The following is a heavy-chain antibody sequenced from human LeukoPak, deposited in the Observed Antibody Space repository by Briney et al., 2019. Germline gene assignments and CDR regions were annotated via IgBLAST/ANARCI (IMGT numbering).Heavy chain of an antibody. CDR2: IYYSGST. V-gene: IGHV4-38-2*02. CDR1: GSFFSSGYY. D-gene: IGHD1-26*01. J-gene: IGHJ4*02. Sequence: SETLSLTCTVSGSFFSSGYYWGWLRQPPGKRLEWIGSIYYSGSTYYNPSLESRVTISVDPSKNQFSLKLNSLTAADSAMYYCARDIRSGSYLDYWGQGTLVTVSS. CDR3: ARDIRSGSYLDY.